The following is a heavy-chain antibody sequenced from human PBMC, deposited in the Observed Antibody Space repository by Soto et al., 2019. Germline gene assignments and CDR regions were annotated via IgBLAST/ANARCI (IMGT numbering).Heavy chain of an antibody. V-gene: IGHV3-21*01. CDR3: ARTAGTTVTGDRNDY. D-gene: IGHD4-17*01. Sequence: EVQLVESGGGLVKPGGSLRLSCAASGFTFSSYSMNWVRQAPGQGLEWVSSISSSSSYIYYADSVKGRFTISRDNAKNSLYLQMNSLRAEDTAVYYCARTAGTTVTGDRNDYWGQGTLVTVSS. CDR2: ISSSSSYI. CDR1: GFTFSSYS. J-gene: IGHJ4*02.